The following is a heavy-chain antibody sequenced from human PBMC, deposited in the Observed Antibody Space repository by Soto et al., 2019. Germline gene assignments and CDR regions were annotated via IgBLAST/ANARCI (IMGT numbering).Heavy chain of an antibody. V-gene: IGHV3-21*01. CDR3: ARAYYDYVWGSYRSYDY. CDR1: GFTFSSYS. CDR2: ISSSSSYI. D-gene: IGHD3-16*02. J-gene: IGHJ4*02. Sequence: EVQLVESGGGLVKPGGSLRLSCAASGFTFSSYSMNWVRRAPGKGLEWVSFISSSSSYIYYADSVKGRFTISRDNAKNSLYLQMNSLRAEDTAVYYCARAYYDYVWGSYRSYDYWGQGTLVTVSS.